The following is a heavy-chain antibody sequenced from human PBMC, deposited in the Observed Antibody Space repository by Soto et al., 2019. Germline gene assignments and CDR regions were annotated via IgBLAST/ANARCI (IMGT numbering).Heavy chain of an antibody. V-gene: IGHV3-21*01. Sequence: GGSLRLSCAASGFTFTRYSMNWVRQAPGKGLEWVSSISSTTNYIYYADSMKGRFTVSRDNAKNSVYLEMNSLSAEDTAVYYCARESEDLTSNFDYWGQGTLVTV. CDR1: GFTFTRYS. CDR3: ARESEDLTSNFDY. J-gene: IGHJ4*02. CDR2: ISSTTNYI.